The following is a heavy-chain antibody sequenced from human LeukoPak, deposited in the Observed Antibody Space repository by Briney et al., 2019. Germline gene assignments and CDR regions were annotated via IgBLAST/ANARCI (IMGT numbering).Heavy chain of an antibody. CDR2: IYSGGPT. CDR1: GFTVSLYY. Sequence: GGSLRLSCAASGFTVSLYYMTWVRQAPGKGLEWVSVIYSGGPTYYADSVKGRFTISRDNSKNTVYLQMNSLRGEDTVVYFCARGWVVATGGFDMWGQGTMATVSS. J-gene: IGHJ3*02. D-gene: IGHD2-8*02. CDR3: ARGWVVATGGFDM. V-gene: IGHV3-53*01.